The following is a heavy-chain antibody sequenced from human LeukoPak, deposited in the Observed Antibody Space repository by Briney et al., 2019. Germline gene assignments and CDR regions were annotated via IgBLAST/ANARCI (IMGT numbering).Heavy chain of an antibody. V-gene: IGHV1-69*04. D-gene: IGHD6-19*01. CDR2: IIPILGIA. CDR1: GGTFSSYA. J-gene: IGHJ6*02. Sequence: SVKVSCKASGGTFSSYAISWVRQAPGQGLEWMGRIIPILGIANYAQKFQGRVAITADKSTSTAYMELSSLRSEDTAVYYCARLPFSGHSSGWSTYYYYGMDVWGQGTTVTVSS. CDR3: ARLPFSGHSSGWSTYYYYGMDV.